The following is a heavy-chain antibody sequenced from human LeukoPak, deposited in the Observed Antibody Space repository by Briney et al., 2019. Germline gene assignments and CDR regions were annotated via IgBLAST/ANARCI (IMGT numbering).Heavy chain of an antibody. CDR1: GGSISSYY. CDR3: ARARSRYDFWSGYYLNNWFDP. D-gene: IGHD3-3*01. J-gene: IGHJ5*02. CDR2: IYHSGST. Sequence: PSETLSLTCTVSGGSISSYYWSWIRQPPGKGLEWIGYIYHSGSTYYNPSLKSRVTISVDRSKNQFSLKLSSVTAADTAVYYCARARSRYDFWSGYYLNNWFDPWGQGTLVTVSS. V-gene: IGHV4-59*12.